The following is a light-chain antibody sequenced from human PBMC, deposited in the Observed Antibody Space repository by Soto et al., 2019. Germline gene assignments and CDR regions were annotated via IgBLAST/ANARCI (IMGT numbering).Light chain of an antibody. V-gene: IGLV2-23*02. CDR1: SSDIGTYNL. CDR3: CSYAGSSTLYV. CDR2: EVN. J-gene: IGLJ1*01. Sequence: SVLTQPASVSGSPGQSITISCTGTSSDIGTYNLVSWYQQHPGKAPKLMIYEVNKRPSGVSDRFSGSKSGNTASLTISGLQAEDEADYYCCSYAGSSTLYVFGTGTKVTVL.